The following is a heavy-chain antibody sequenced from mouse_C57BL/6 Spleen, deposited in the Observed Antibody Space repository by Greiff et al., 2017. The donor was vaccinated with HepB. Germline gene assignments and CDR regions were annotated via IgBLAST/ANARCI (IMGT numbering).Heavy chain of an antibody. CDR1: GYTFTDYE. J-gene: IGHJ3*01. CDR2: IDPETGGT. V-gene: IGHV1-15*01. D-gene: IGHD2-4*01. CDR3: TRGSDYAAWFAY. Sequence: VKLQESGAELVRPGASVTLSCRASGYTFTDYEMHWVKQTPVHGLEWIGAIDPETGGTAYNQKFKGKAILTADKSSSTAYMELRSLTSEDSAVYYCTRGSDYAAWFAYWGQGTLVTVSA.